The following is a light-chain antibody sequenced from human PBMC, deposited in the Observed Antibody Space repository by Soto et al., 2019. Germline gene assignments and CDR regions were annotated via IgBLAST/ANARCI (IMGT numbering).Light chain of an antibody. V-gene: IGKV3-20*01. CDR1: QSVGNNY. CDR3: QQFVGSPRT. Sequence: EIVLTQSPGTLSLSPGERATLSCRASQSVGNNYLAWYQQKPGQAPSLLIYAASSRATGVPDRFGGSGSGTDFTLTISRLEPEDSAVYYCQQFVGSPRTFGQGTKVDI. J-gene: IGKJ1*01. CDR2: AAS.